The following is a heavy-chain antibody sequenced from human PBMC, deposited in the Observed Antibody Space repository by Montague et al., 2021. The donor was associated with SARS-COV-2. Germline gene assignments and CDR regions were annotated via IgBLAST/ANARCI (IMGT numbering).Heavy chain of an antibody. Sequence: CAISGDSVSSNTAAWNWIRQSPSRGLVWLGRTFYRSKWYNEFAESVRSRISINADTSKNQVSLQLKYVTPEDTAMYYCARDSRNWYGPIGFDIWGQGTVVTVS. V-gene: IGHV6-1*01. CDR1: GDSVSSNTAA. CDR2: TFYRSKWYN. J-gene: IGHJ3*02. D-gene: IGHD6-13*01. CDR3: ARDSRNWYGPIGFDI.